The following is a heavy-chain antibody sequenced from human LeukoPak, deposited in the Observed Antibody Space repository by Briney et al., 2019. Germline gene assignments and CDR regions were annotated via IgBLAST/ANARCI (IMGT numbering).Heavy chain of an antibody. CDR2: IYSGGST. J-gene: IGHJ4*02. Sequence: GGSQRLSCAASGFTVSSNYMSWVRQAPGKGLEWVSVIYSGGSTYYADSVKGRFTISRDDSKNTLYLQMNSLRAEDTAVYYCARGPPGSDHFDYWGQGTLVTVSS. CDR1: GFTVSSNY. V-gene: IGHV3-53*01. CDR3: ARGPPGSDHFDY.